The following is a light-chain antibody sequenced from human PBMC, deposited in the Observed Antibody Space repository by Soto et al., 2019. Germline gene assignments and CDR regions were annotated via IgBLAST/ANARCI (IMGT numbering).Light chain of an antibody. J-gene: IGLJ3*02. CDR1: SSDIGGYNY. CDR3: SSYAASNNFYFV. V-gene: IGLV2-8*01. Sequence: QSVLTQPPSASGSPGQSVTISCTGTSSDIGGYNYVSWYQQYPGRAPKLMIYESTKRPSGVPDRCSCSKSGSTTSPTVAGLQHEDEADYYCSSYAASNNFYFVFGGGTKLTVL. CDR2: EST.